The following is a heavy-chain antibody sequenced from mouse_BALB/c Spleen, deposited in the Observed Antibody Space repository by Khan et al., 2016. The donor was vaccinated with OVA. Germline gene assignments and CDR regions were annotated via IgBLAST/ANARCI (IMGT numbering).Heavy chain of an antibody. Sequence: QVQLQQSGPGLVAPSQSLSITCTVSGFSLSSNGVSWVRQPPGKGQEWLGVIWGDGSTNYHSTLKSRLIISKDNSKSQVFLKLKSLQTDATATYXCAKFTPDYYSMDYWGQGTSVTVSS. J-gene: IGHJ4*01. CDR2: IWGDGST. D-gene: IGHD1-1*01. CDR1: GFSLSSNG. V-gene: IGHV2-3*01. CDR3: AKFTPDYYSMDY.